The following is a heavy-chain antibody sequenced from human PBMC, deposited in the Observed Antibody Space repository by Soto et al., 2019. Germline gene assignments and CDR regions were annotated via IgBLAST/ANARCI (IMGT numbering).Heavy chain of an antibody. D-gene: IGHD6-19*01. CDR3: ARSVEGYFDY. V-gene: IGHV3-48*02. Sequence: EVQLVESGGGLVQPGGSLRLTCAASGFPFSIYSMNWVRQAPGKGLEWSSYITSDTNNIKYADSVKGRFTISRDNAKNLVSLQMNSLRDEDTAVYFCARSVEGYFDYWGQGTVVTVSS. J-gene: IGHJ4*02. CDR1: GFPFSIYS. CDR2: ITSDTNNI.